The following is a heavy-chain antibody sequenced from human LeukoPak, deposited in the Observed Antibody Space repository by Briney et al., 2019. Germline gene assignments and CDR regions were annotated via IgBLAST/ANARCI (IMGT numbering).Heavy chain of an antibody. J-gene: IGHJ4*02. CDR3: STQGSSDY. Sequence: GGSLRLSCAASGFTFSSYGMHWVRQAPGKGLEWVAFIRYDGSNKYYADSVKGRFTISRDNSKNTLYLQMNSLRAEDTAVYYFSTQGSSDYWGQGTLVTVSS. CDR2: IRYDGSNK. V-gene: IGHV3-30*02. CDR1: GFTFSSYG. D-gene: IGHD1-1*01.